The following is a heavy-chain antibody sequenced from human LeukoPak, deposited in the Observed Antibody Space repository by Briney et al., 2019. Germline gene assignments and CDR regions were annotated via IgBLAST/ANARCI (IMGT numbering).Heavy chain of an antibody. CDR2: IYSSGST. CDR1: GGSISSGSYY. V-gene: IGHV4-61*02. CDR3: ARQTVFRNFDY. D-gene: IGHD3-10*01. Sequence: KTSQTLSLTCTVSGGSISSGSYYWSWIRQPAGKGLEWIGRIYSSGSTNYNPSLKIRVTISVDTSKNQFSLKLSSVTAADTAVYYCARQTVFRNFDYWGQGTLVTVSS. J-gene: IGHJ4*02.